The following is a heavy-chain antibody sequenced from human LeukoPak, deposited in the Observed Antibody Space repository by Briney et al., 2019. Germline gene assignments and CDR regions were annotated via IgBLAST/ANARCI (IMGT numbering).Heavy chain of an antibody. CDR2: IYHSGST. CDR3: ARDLVGYFDY. J-gene: IGHJ4*02. V-gene: IGHV4-30-2*01. Sequence: SETLSLTCAVSGGSISSGSYSWSWIRQPPGKGLEWIGYIYHSGSTYYNPSLKSRVTISVDRSKNQFSLKLSSVTAADTAVYYCARDLVGYFDYWGQGTLVTVSS. CDR1: GGSISSGSYS.